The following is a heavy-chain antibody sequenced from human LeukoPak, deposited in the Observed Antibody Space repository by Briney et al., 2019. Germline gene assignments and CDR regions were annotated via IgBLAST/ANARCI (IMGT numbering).Heavy chain of an antibody. CDR3: ARDYKYAFDN. CDR2: IGIDSGNT. CDR1: GFTISDYS. J-gene: IGHJ4*02. Sequence: GGSLRLSCTASGFTISDYSKNWVRHAQGQGTEWISYIGIDSGNTKYADSVKGRFNISGDKAKNSLYLQMNSLRVEDTAVYYCARDYKYAFDNWGQGTLLTVSS. D-gene: IGHD5-24*01. V-gene: IGHV3-48*01.